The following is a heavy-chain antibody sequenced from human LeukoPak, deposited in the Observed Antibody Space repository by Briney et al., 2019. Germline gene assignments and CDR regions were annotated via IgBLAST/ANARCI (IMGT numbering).Heavy chain of an antibody. CDR3: ARDNQYCTNGVCYALIDY. V-gene: IGHV4-59*01. Sequence: SETLSLTCTVSGGSISSYYWSWLRQPPGKGLEWIGYIYYSGSTNYNPSLKSRVTISVDTSKNQFSLKLSSVTAADTAVYYCARDNQYCTNGVCYALIDYWGQGTLVTVSS. CDR2: IYYSGST. J-gene: IGHJ4*02. CDR1: GGSISSYY. D-gene: IGHD2-8*01.